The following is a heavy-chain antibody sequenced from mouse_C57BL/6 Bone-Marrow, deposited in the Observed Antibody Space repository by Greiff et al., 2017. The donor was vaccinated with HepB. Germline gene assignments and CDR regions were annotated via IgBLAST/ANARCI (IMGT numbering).Heavy chain of an antibody. CDR1: GYTFTSYG. V-gene: IGHV1-81*01. CDR3: ARSDYLSWFAY. CDR2: IYPRSGNT. Sequence: VQLQESGAELARPGASVKLSCKASGYTFTSYGISWVKQRTGQGLEWIGEIYPRSGNTYYNEKFKGKATLTADKSSSTAYMELRSLTSEDSAVYFCARSDYLSWFAYWGRGTWVTVSA. J-gene: IGHJ3*01. D-gene: IGHD1-1*01.